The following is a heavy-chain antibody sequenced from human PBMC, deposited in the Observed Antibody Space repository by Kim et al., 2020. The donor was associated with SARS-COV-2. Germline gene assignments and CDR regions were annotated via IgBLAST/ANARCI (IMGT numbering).Heavy chain of an antibody. CDR2: IYYSGST. V-gene: IGHV4-31*03. CDR3: ARARGGTMIVVVIGAFDI. D-gene: IGHD3-22*01. Sequence: SETLSLTCTVSGGSISSGGYYWSWIRQHPGKGLEWIGYIYYSGSTYYNPSLKSRVTISVDTSKNQFSLKLSSVTAADTAVYYCARARGGTMIVVVIGAFDIWGQATMVTVSS. J-gene: IGHJ3*02. CDR1: GGSISSGGYY.